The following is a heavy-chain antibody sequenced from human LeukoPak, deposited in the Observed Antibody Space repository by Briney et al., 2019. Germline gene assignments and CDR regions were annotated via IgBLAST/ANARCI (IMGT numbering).Heavy chain of an antibody. CDR2: ISWNSGSI. J-gene: IGHJ6*02. D-gene: IGHD2-21*01. V-gene: IGHV3-9*01. CDR3: AKAPSRLAYVMDV. CDR1: GFTFDDYA. Sequence: GGSLRLSCAASGFTFDDYAMHWVRQAPGKGLEWVSGISWNSGSIGYADSVKGRLTISRDNAKNSLYLQMNTLRAEDTALYYCAKAPSRLAYVMDVWGQGTTVTVSS.